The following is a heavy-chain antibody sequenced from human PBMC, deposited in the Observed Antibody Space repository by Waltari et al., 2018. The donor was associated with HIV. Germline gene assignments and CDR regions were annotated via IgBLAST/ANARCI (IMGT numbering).Heavy chain of an antibody. Sequence: QLQLQESGPGLVKPSETLSLTCTVSGDSISSSSYYCGCIRQPPGKGLDWIGSVYYSGSTYYNPSLKSRVTISVDTSKNHFSLKLSSVTAADTAVYYCARALNTAMTHYYFDFWGQGTLVTVSS. V-gene: IGHV4-39*02. CDR2: VYYSGST. CDR1: GDSISSSSYY. D-gene: IGHD5-18*01. J-gene: IGHJ4*02. CDR3: ARALNTAMTHYYFDF.